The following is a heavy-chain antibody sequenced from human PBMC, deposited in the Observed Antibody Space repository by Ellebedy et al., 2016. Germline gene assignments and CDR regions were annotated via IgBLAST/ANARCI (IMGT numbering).Heavy chain of an antibody. Sequence: ASVKVSCXASGYTFTSYGISWVRQAPGQGLEWMGWISAYNGNTNYAQKLQGRVTMTTDTSTSTAYMELRSLRSDDTAVYYCARWGYSGYDMDLDKIDYWGQGTLVTVSS. CDR3: ARWGYSGYDMDLDKIDY. D-gene: IGHD5-12*01. V-gene: IGHV1-18*01. J-gene: IGHJ4*02. CDR2: ISAYNGNT. CDR1: GYTFTSYG.